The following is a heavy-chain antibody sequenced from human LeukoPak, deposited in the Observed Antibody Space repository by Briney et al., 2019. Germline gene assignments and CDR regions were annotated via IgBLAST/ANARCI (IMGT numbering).Heavy chain of an antibody. CDR3: ARGAPERISSSTNYYFDY. D-gene: IGHD6-6*01. CDR2: ISDDGNNK. CDR1: GFTFSSYA. V-gene: IGHV3-30-3*01. J-gene: IGHJ4*02. Sequence: GGSLRLSCAASGFTFSSYAMYSVRQAPGKGLERVAVISDDGNNKYYADSVKGRFTISRDDSKNTLSLQMNSLRAEDTAVYYCARGAPERISSSTNYYFDYWGQGTLVTVSS.